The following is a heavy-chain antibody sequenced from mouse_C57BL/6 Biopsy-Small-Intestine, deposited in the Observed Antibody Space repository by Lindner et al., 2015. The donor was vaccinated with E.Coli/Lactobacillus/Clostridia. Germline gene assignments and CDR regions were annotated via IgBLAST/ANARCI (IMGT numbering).Heavy chain of an antibody. CDR3: VKDSGNQQYLF. Sequence: SVKVSCKASGYTFTDYHMHWLRQAPGQGLEWMGWINPNSGGTNYAQKFQGRVTMTRDTSFSTAYMEVTRLTSDDTAVYYCVKDSGNQQYLFWGQGTLVTVSS. CDR2: INPNSGGT. V-gene: IGHV1-18*01. CDR1: GYTFTDYH. D-gene: IGHD3-2*02. J-gene: IGHJ4*01.